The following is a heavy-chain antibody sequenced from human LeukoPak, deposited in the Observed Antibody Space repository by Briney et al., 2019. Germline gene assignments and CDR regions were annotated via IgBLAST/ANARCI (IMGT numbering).Heavy chain of an antibody. CDR3: AAGQGIVVVPAAIIFDY. CDR1: VYTHPQLS. Sequence: ASVHVSCKFCVYTHPQLSMHWVRQPPGKGLEWMGGFHPKDDQTIYAQKFQGRVTMTEDTSTDTDYLGLSSLRSEDTAVYYCAAGQGIVVVPAAIIFDYWGQGTLVTVSS. V-gene: IGHV1-24*01. J-gene: IGHJ4*02. CDR2: FHPKDDQT. D-gene: IGHD2-2*02.